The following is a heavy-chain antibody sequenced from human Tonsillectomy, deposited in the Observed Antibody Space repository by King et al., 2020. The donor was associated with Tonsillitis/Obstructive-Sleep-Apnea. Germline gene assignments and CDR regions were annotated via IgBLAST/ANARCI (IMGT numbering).Heavy chain of an antibody. V-gene: IGHV4-59*01. Sequence: VQLQESGPGLVKPSETLSLTCTVSGGSISSYYWSWIRQPPGKGLEWIGYIYYSGSTNYNPSLKSRVTISVDTSKNQFSLKLSYVTAADTAVYYCARHAPSGSENYDSESGYYYGMDVWGQGTTVTVS. CDR3: ARHAPSGSENYDSESGYYYGMDV. CDR1: GGSISSYY. D-gene: IGHD3-10*01. CDR2: IYYSGST. J-gene: IGHJ6*02.